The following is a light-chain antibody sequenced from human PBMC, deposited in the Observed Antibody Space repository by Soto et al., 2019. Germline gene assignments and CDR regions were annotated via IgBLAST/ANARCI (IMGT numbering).Light chain of an antibody. CDR3: QQSYSTPWT. Sequence: EIVLTQSPATLSSSPGERATLSCRASQTVDSRLAWYQHKPGQAPRLLIYHTSNRATGIPARFSGSGSGTDFTLTISSLQPEDFATYYCQQSYSTPWTFGQGTKVDI. CDR1: QTVDSR. CDR2: HTS. J-gene: IGKJ1*01. V-gene: IGKV3-11*01.